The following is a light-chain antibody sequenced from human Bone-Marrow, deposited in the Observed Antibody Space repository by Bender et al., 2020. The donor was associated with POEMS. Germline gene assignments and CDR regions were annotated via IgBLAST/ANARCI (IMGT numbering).Light chain of an antibody. Sequence: QSALTQPPSASGSPGQSITISCTGTSSDVGGYNFVSWYQKHPNKSPKLKIHEVKRPPSGVPDRFSRSKSGNKASLTISGLQPEDEADYYCCSYAGSHTLDFGTGTKVPVL. CDR3: CSYAGSHTLD. CDR1: SSDVGGYNF. CDR2: EVK. J-gene: IGLJ1*01. V-gene: IGLV2-8*01.